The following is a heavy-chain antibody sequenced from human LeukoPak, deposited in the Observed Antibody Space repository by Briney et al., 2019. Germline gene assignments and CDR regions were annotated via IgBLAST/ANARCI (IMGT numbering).Heavy chain of an antibody. Sequence: GGSLRLSCAASGFSVSSNYMSWVRQVPGTGLEWLSIIHSGGNTYYADSVKGRFTISRDNSQNTLFLQMNSLRVEDTAAYSCARVSLSSRDYFDFWGQGTLVTVSS. CDR2: IHSGGNT. CDR1: GFSVSSNY. D-gene: IGHD6-19*01. J-gene: IGHJ4*02. CDR3: ARVSLSSRDYFDF. V-gene: IGHV3-53*01.